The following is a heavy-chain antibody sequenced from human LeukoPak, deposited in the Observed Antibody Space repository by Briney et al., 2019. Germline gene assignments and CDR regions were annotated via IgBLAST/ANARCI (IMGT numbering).Heavy chain of an antibody. J-gene: IGHJ4*02. CDR2: ISSSSSTI. CDR3: ARGSPPRMYYDSSGYYSYYFDY. Sequence: GGSLRLSCAASGFTFSSYSMNWVRQAPGKGLEWVSYISSSSSTIYYADSVKGRFTISRDNAKNSLYLQMDSLRSDDTAVYYCARGSPPRMYYDSSGYYSYYFDYWGQGTLVTVSS. CDR1: GFTFSSYS. V-gene: IGHV3-48*01. D-gene: IGHD3-22*01.